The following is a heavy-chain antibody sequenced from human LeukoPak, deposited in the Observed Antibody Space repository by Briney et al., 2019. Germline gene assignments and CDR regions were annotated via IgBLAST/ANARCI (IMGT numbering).Heavy chain of an antibody. D-gene: IGHD6-19*01. Sequence: PGGSLRLSCAASGFTFDDYAMHWVRQAPGKGLEWVSAISGSGGSTYYADSVKGRFTISRDNSKNTLYLQMNSLRAEDTAVYYCAGIAVAGSLLPDYWGQGTLVTVSS. V-gene: IGHV3-23*01. J-gene: IGHJ4*02. CDR2: ISGSGGST. CDR3: AGIAVAGSLLPDY. CDR1: GFTFDDYA.